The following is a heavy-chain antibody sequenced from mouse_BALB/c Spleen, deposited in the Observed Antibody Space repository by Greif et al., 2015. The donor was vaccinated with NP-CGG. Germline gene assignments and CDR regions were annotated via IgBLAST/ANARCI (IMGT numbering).Heavy chain of an antibody. D-gene: IGHD2-2*01. Sequence: EVKVVESGGGLVKLGGSLKLSCAASGFTFSSYYMSWVRQTPEKRLELVAAINSNGGSTYYPDTVKGRFTISRDSAKNTLYLQMSSLKSEDTALYYCARHYGYDAWFAYWGQGTLVTVSA. CDR2: INSNGGST. CDR3: ARHYGYDAWFAY. CDR1: GFTFSSYY. V-gene: IGHV5-6-2*01. J-gene: IGHJ3*01.